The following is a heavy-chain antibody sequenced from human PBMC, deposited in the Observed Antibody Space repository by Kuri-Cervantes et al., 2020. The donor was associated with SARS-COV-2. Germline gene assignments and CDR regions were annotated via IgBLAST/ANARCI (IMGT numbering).Heavy chain of an antibody. V-gene: IGHV4-38-2*02. CDR2: IYYSGST. Sequence: SETLSLTCTVSNYSISSGYYWGWIRQPPGKGLEWIGSIYYSGSTHYNPSLKSRVSISVDTSRNQFSLKVSSVTAADTAVYSCARQHLGYYMDVWGKGTTVTVSS. CDR1: NYSISSGYY. J-gene: IGHJ6*03. D-gene: IGHD6-13*01. CDR3: ARQHLGYYMDV.